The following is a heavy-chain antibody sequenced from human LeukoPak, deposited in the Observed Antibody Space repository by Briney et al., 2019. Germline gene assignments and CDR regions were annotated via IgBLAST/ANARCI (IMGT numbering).Heavy chain of an antibody. Sequence: VASVKVSCKASGYTFTGYYMHWVRQAPGQGLEWMGWIDPNSGGTNYAQKFQGRVTMTRDTSISTAYMELSRLRSDDTAVYYCARAGYCSSTSCYGSPTSWGQGTLVTVSS. D-gene: IGHD2-2*03. V-gene: IGHV1-2*02. CDR2: IDPNSGGT. CDR3: ARAGYCSSTSCYGSPTS. J-gene: IGHJ4*02. CDR1: GYTFTGYY.